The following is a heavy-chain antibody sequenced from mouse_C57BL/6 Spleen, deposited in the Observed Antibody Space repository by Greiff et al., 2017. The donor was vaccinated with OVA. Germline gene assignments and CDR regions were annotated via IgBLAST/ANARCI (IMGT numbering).Heavy chain of an antibody. CDR3: ARPEITTGGYYCDY. Sequence: VQLQQSVAELVRPGASVKLSCTASGFTITNTYMHWVKQRPEQGLEWIGRIDPANGNPKYAPQFQGKATITADTSSNTAYLQLSSLTSEDTAIEYCARPEITTGGYYCDYWGQGTTLTVSS. CDR1: GFTITNTY. J-gene: IGHJ2*01. D-gene: IGHD2-4*01. CDR2: IDPANGNP. V-gene: IGHV14-3*01.